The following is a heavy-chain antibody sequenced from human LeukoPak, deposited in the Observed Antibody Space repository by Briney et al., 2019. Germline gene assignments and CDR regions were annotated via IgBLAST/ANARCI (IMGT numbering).Heavy chain of an antibody. Sequence: ASVKVSCKASGYTFTSYYMHWVRQAPGQGLEWMGIINPSGGSTGYAQRFQGRVTMTRDTSTSTVYMELSSLRSEDTAVYYCASSWDSSGYDALLLDPWGQGTLVTVSS. J-gene: IGHJ5*02. V-gene: IGHV1-46*01. D-gene: IGHD3-22*01. CDR3: ASSWDSSGYDALLLDP. CDR1: GYTFTSYY. CDR2: INPSGGST.